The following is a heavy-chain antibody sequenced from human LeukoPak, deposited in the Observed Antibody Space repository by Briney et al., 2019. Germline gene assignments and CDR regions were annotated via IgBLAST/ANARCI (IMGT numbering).Heavy chain of an antibody. Sequence: GGSLRLSCAPSGFTFSGYAMAWVRQAPKKGLEWVSAISGSGVNTYYADSVKGRSTISRDNSKNTLYLQMNSLRAEDTAVYYCAKEAPPPYGGGWFDPWGQGTLVTVSS. CDR3: AKEAPPPYGGGWFDP. V-gene: IGHV3-23*01. J-gene: IGHJ5*02. D-gene: IGHD4-17*01. CDR1: GFTFSGYA. CDR2: ISGSGVNT.